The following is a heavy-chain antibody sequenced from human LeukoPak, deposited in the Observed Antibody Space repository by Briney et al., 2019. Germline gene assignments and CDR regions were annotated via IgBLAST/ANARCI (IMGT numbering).Heavy chain of an antibody. J-gene: IGHJ4*02. CDR3: ARTDSGYYYGSGSRYFDY. Sequence: SQTLSLTCAVSGGSISSGGYSWGWIRQPPGKGLEWIGYIYHSGSTYYNPSLKSRVTISVGRSKNQFSLKLSSVTAADTAVYYCARTDSGYYYGSGSRYFDYWGQGTLVTVSS. D-gene: IGHD3-10*01. CDR2: IYHSGST. V-gene: IGHV4-30-2*01. CDR1: GGSISSGGYS.